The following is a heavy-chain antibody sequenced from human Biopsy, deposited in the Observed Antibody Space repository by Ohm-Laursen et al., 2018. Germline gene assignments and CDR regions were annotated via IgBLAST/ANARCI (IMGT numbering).Heavy chain of an antibody. CDR3: ARVAGGYAYYYGMDV. Sequence: SETLSLTWAVYGESFNGYYWGWIRQPPGKGLEWIGNIYYDGITYYNPSLKSRVAMSVDTSKNQFSLRLTSVTAADTAVYYCARVAGGYAYYYGMDVWGQGTTVIVSS. D-gene: IGHD5-12*01. CDR1: GESFNGYY. CDR2: IYYDGIT. V-gene: IGHV4-38-2*01. J-gene: IGHJ6*02.